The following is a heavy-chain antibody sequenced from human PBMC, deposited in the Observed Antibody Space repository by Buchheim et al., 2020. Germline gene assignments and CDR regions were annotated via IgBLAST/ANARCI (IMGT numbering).Heavy chain of an antibody. CDR3: AKGAQQQPFDY. V-gene: IGHV3-30*18. D-gene: IGHD6-13*01. CDR2: ISYDGSNK. J-gene: IGHJ4*02. Sequence: QVQLVESGGGVVQPGRSLRLSCAASGFTFSSYGMHWVRQAPGKGLEWVAVISYDGSNKYYGDSVKGRFTISRDNSKNTVYLQMNSLRAEDTAVYYCAKGAQQQPFDYWGQGTL. CDR1: GFTFSSYG.